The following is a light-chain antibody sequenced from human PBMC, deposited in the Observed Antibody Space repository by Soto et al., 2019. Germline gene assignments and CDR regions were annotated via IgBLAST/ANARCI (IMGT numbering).Light chain of an antibody. CDR1: QSRVHSDGHSY. CDR3: LQRTQLGWT. J-gene: IGKJ1*01. V-gene: IGKV2-24*01. CDR2: KIS. Sequence: DIVMTQTPLSSPVTLGQPASISCRSSQSRVHSDGHSYLSWLQQRPGQPPRLLIYKISNRFSGDPDRISGRGAETDFTLEISREEDEDVGIYYCLQRTQLGWTFRQGTKVDIK.